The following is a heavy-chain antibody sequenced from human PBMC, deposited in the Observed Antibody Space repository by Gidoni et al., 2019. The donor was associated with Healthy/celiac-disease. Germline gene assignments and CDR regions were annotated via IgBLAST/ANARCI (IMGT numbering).Heavy chain of an antibody. V-gene: IGHV3-23*01. J-gene: IGHJ3*02. CDR2: ISVSGGST. D-gene: IGHD2-15*01. Sequence: EVQLLESGGGLVQPGGSLRLSCAAAGFTFSSYAMSWVRQAPGKGLEWVSAISVSGGSTYYADSVKGRFTISGENSKNTLYLQMNSLRAEDTAVYYCAKANLGYCSGGSCSAFDIWGQGTMVTVSS. CDR3: AKANLGYCSGGSCSAFDI. CDR1: GFTFSSYA.